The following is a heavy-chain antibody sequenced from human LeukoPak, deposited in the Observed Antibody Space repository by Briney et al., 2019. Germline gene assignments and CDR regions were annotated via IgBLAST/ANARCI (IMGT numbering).Heavy chain of an antibody. CDR2: IFYSGST. D-gene: IGHD3-3*02. Sequence: SETLSLTCTASSXSISNSDYWWAWIRQPPGKGLEWIGSIFYSGSTHYYPSLKSRVTMSVDTSNNQFSLRLTSVTAADTAVYFCARQVAFGYWYFDLWGRGTLVTVSS. CDR1: SXSISNSDYW. J-gene: IGHJ2*01. V-gene: IGHV4-39*01. CDR3: ARQVAFGYWYFDL.